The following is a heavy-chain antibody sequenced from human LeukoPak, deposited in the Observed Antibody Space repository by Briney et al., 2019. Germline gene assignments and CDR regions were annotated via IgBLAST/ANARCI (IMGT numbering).Heavy chain of an antibody. J-gene: IGHJ4*02. Sequence: SQTLSLTCAISGDSFSSKTAAWNWLRQSPSRGLEWLGRTYYRSKWSSGYAESVKSRISINPDTSKNQFSLQLKAVTPEDTAVYYCERSQTGGTFAHWGQGALVTVSS. V-gene: IGHV6-1*01. CDR1: GDSFSSKTAA. CDR2: TYYRSKWSS. CDR3: ERSQTGGTFAH. D-gene: IGHD1-26*01.